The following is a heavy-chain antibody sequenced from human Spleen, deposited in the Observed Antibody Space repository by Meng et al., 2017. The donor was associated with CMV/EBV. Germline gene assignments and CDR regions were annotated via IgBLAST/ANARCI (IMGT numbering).Heavy chain of an antibody. CDR3: STSKARPEY. Sequence: SCGGSGFGFSDAWMNWVRQAPGKGLEWVGRIKRNGDGETPDYAAPVKGRFTISRDDSKNTLYLQMNSLKIEDTGMYYCSTSKARPEYWGQGTLVTVSS. V-gene: IGHV3-15*07. CDR2: IKRNGDGETP. CDR1: GFGFSDAW. J-gene: IGHJ4*02.